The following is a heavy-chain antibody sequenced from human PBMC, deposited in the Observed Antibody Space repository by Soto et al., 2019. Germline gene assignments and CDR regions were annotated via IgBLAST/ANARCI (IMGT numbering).Heavy chain of an antibody. CDR1: GFTFSSAA. J-gene: IGHJ5*02. V-gene: IGHV3-23*01. CDR3: AKSLDIHYKNWFDP. Sequence: EVQILESGGSLVQPGGSLRLSCAASGFTFSSAAMNWVRQAPGKGLEWVSIISGSDSRTYYADSVKGRFTISRDNSKNTLYLDMNSLRAEDTAVYYCAKSLDIHYKNWFDPWGPGTLVTVSS. D-gene: IGHD4-4*01. CDR2: ISGSDSRT.